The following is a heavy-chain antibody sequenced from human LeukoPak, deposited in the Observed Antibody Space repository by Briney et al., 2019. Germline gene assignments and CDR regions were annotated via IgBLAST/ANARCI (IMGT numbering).Heavy chain of an antibody. CDR3: ASHSDILTGYYTIDY. CDR1: GGPINSSY. J-gene: IGHJ4*02. CDR2: IYYDGST. D-gene: IGHD3-9*01. Sequence: SETLSLTCTVSGGPINSSYWSWIRQPPGKGLEWIGYIYYDGSTKYNPSLKSRVTISVDTSKNQFSLKLSSVTAADTAVYYCASHSDILTGYYTIDYWGQGTLVTVSS. V-gene: IGHV4-59*01.